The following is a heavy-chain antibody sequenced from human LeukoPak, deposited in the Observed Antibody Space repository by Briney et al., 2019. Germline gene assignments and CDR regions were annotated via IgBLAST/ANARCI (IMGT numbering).Heavy chain of an antibody. CDR2: INPSGGST. J-gene: IGHJ4*02. Sequence: ASVKVSCKASGYTFTSYYMHWVRQAPGQGLEWVGIINPSGGSTNYAQKFQGRVTMTRDTSTSTVYMELSSLRSEDTAVYYCARSYYYDTSGYYVLGDYWGQGTLVTVSS. CDR1: GYTFTSYY. V-gene: IGHV1-46*01. D-gene: IGHD3-22*01. CDR3: ARSYYYDTSGYYVLGDY.